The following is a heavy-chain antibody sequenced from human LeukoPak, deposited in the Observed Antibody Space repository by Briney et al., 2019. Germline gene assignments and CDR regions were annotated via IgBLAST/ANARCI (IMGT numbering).Heavy chain of an antibody. CDR2: ISSSSSYI. Sequence: PGGSLRLSCAASGFTFSSYSMNWVRQAPGKGLEWVSSISSSSSYIYYADSVKGRFTISRDNAKNSLYLQMNSLRAEDTAVYYCARDLYYYDSSGYSDYWGQGTLVTVSS. CDR3: ARDLYYYDSSGYSDY. CDR1: GFTFSSYS. V-gene: IGHV3-21*01. D-gene: IGHD3-22*01. J-gene: IGHJ4*02.